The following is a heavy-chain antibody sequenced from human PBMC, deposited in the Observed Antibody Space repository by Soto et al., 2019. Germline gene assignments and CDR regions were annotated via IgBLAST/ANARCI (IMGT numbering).Heavy chain of an antibody. V-gene: IGHV4-31*03. CDR2: IFYTGST. D-gene: IGHD3-10*01. CDR3: ATDLSGGSYGMDV. J-gene: IGHJ6*02. Sequence: QVQLQESGPGLVKPSQTLSLTCTVSGGSISSCGYYWIWIRQHPGKGLQWIGYIFYTGSTYYNPSLKCRVTISVDTSKNQFSLKLSSVTAADTAVYYCATDLSGGSYGMDVWGQVTTVTVSS. CDR1: GGSISSCGYY.